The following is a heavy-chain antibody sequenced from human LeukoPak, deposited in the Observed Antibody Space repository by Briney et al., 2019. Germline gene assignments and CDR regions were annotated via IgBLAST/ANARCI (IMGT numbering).Heavy chain of an antibody. CDR2: IRYDGSNK. J-gene: IGHJ4*02. V-gene: IGHV3-30*02. CDR3: AKDPTDFDSSGQTYFDY. D-gene: IGHD3-22*01. Sequence: PGGSLRLSCAASGFTFSSYGMHWVRQAPGKGLEWVAFIRYDGSNKYYADSVKGRFTISRDNSKNTLYLQMKSLRAEDTAVYYCAKDPTDFDSSGQTYFDYWGQGTLVTVSS. CDR1: GFTFSSYG.